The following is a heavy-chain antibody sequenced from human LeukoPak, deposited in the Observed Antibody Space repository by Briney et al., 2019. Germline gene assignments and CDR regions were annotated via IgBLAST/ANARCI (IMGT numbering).Heavy chain of an antibody. V-gene: IGHV3-21*01. CDR3: ARTGPGY. CDR1: GFDFSAYT. J-gene: IGHJ4*02. Sequence: GGSLRLSCAASGFDFSAYTMAWVRQAPGRGLEWVSSISGVSNFIYYADSVKGRFTISRDNAKNSLYLQMNSLRAEDTAVYYCARTGPGYWGQGTLVTVSS. CDR2: ISGVSNFI.